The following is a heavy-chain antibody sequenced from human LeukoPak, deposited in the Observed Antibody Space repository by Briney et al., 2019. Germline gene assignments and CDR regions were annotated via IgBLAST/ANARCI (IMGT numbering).Heavy chain of an antibody. CDR3: ARKGTVTTPLYYYGMDV. CDR2: IIPILGIA. Sequence: SVKVSCKASGGTFSSCTISWVRQAPGQGLEWMGRIIPILGIANYAQKFQGRVTITADKSTSTAYMELSSLRSEDTAVYYCARKGTVTTPLYYYGMDVWGQGTTVTVSS. D-gene: IGHD4-17*01. J-gene: IGHJ6*02. V-gene: IGHV1-69*02. CDR1: GGTFSSCT.